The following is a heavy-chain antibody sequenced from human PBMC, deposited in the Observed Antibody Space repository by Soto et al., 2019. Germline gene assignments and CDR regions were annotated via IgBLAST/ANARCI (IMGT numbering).Heavy chain of an antibody. CDR1: GLTVSRTQ. Sequence: EVQLVETGGGLIQPGGSLRLSCAASGLTVSRTQMAWVRQVPGKGLQWVSVIYSAGSTYYANAVKGRFTIFRDISENKIYLDLSRVTGDDTAIYYCARAREPEYSSSIFFDYWGRGILVTVSS. V-gene: IGHV3-53*02. CDR3: ARAREPEYSSSIFFDY. CDR2: IYSAGST. D-gene: IGHD6-6*01. J-gene: IGHJ4*02.